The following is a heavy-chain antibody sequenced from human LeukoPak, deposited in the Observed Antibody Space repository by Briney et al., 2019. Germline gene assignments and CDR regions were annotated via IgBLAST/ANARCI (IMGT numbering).Heavy chain of an antibody. CDR1: GGTFSSYA. CDR3: ARDFLGDAFDI. V-gene: IGHV1-69*05. D-gene: IGHD3-3*01. Sequence: SVKVSGKASGGTFSSYAIRWVRQAPGQGVEWMGGILRIFGTANYAQHFQGRVTITTDEYTSTAYMELSSLRSEDTAVYYCARDFLGDAFDIWGQGTMVTVSS. CDR2: ILRIFGTA. J-gene: IGHJ3*02.